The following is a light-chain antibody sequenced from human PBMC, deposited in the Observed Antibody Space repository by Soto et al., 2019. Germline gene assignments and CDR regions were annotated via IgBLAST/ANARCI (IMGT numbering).Light chain of an antibody. CDR2: DAS. Sequence: DIQMTQSPSTLSASVGDRVAITCRASQRISRWLAWYQQKPGKAPKVLIYDASSLESGVPLRFSGSGSGTEFTLTISSLQPDDFATYYCLQYNSYAITFGPGTKVDIK. CDR1: QRISRW. J-gene: IGKJ3*01. CDR3: LQYNSYAIT. V-gene: IGKV1-5*01.